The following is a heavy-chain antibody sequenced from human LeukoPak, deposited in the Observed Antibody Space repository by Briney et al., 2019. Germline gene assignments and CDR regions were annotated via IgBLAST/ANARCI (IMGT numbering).Heavy chain of an antibody. J-gene: IGHJ4*02. Sequence: SETLSLTCAVYGGSFSGYYWSWIRQPPGKGLEWIGEINHSGSTNYNPSLKSRVTISVDTSKNQFSLKLSSVTAADTAVYYCARHHGDYEGVYHFDYWGQGTLVTVSS. CDR3: ARHHGDYEGVYHFDY. V-gene: IGHV4-34*01. CDR1: GGSFSGYY. D-gene: IGHD4-17*01. CDR2: INHSGST.